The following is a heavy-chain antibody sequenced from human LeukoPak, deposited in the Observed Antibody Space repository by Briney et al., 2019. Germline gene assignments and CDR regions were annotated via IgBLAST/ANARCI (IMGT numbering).Heavy chain of an antibody. CDR1: GFIFSSYA. V-gene: IGHV3-23*01. CDR2: ISGSGGST. CDR3: ARYSSGWRFDY. J-gene: IGHJ4*02. D-gene: IGHD6-19*01. Sequence: GGSLRLSCAASGFIFSSYAMSWVRQAPGKGLEWVSAISGSGGSTYYADSVKGRFTISRDNSKNTLYLQMNSLRAEDTAVYYCARYSSGWRFDYWGQGTLVNVSS.